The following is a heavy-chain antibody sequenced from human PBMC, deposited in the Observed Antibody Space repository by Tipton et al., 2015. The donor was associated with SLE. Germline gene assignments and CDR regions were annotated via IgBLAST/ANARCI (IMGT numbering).Heavy chain of an antibody. J-gene: IGHJ4*02. D-gene: IGHD6-19*01. V-gene: IGHV3-20*04. CDR3: AKESRIAVAGRFDY. Sequence: SLRLSCAASGFSFDDYGMSWVRQAPGKGLEWVSGINFYGGSTGYADAVKGRFTISRDNAKKSLYLQMNSLRAEDTAVYYCAKESRIAVAGRFDYWGQGTLVAVSS. CDR1: GFSFDDYG. CDR2: INFYGGST.